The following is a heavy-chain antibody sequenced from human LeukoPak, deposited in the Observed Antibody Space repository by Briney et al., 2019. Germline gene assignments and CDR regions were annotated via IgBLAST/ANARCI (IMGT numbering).Heavy chain of an antibody. CDR3: ARGQFLIDY. J-gene: IGHJ4*02. Sequence: PGGSLRLSCAASGVTFSTYTMNWGRQAPGKGLEWISYISTSSSTIYYADSVKGRFTISRDNAKNSLFLQMNSLRAEDTAVYYCARGQFLIDYWGQGTLVTVPS. CDR2: ISTSSSTI. V-gene: IGHV3-48*01. CDR1: GVTFSTYT. D-gene: IGHD2/OR15-2a*01.